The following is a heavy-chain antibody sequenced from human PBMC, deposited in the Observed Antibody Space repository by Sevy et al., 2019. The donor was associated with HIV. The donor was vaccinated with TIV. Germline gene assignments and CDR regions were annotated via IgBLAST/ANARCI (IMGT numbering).Heavy chain of an antibody. V-gene: IGHV4-34*01. CDR2: INHSGST. CDR3: SRGPWLARFDY. CDR1: GGSFSGYY. J-gene: IGHJ4*02. Sequence: ETLSLTCAVYGGSFSGYYWSWIRQPPGKGLEWIGEINHSGSTNYNPSLKSRVTISVDTSKNQFSLKLSSVTAADTAVYYCSRGPWLARFDYWGQGTLVTVSS. D-gene: IGHD6-19*01.